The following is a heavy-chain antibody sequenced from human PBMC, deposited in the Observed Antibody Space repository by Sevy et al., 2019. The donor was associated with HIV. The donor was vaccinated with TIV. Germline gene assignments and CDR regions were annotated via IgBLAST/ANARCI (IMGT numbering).Heavy chain of an antibody. J-gene: IGHJ4*02. CDR1: GFTFSNYG. V-gene: IGHV3-33*08. Sequence: GGSLRLSCSTFGFTFSNYGMHWVRQAPGRGLEWVAAIFSDGNYQYYADSVKGRVTISRDTSKNTLYLQMSSLRADDTAMYYCARESGSGWYVDSWGRGTLVTVSS. CDR3: ARESGSGWYVDS. CDR2: IFSDGNYQ. D-gene: IGHD6-19*01.